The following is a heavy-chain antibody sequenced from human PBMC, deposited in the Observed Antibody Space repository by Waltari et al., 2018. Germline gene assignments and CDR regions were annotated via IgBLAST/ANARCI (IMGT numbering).Heavy chain of an antibody. CDR2: IESDGSST. V-gene: IGHV3-74*01. CDR1: GFTGSSDV. Sequence: EVQLVESGGGSVQPGGALRLSCAASGFTGSSDVRHWVGQAPGKGLVWVSGIESDGSSTRYADSVRGRFTISRDNAKNTLYLQMNSLRAEDTAVYYCARGHPPVDPWGHGTLVIVSS. CDR3: ARGHPPVDP. J-gene: IGHJ5*02.